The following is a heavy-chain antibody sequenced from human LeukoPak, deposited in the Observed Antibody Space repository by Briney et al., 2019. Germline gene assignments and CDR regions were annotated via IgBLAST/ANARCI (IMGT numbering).Heavy chain of an antibody. V-gene: IGHV1-2*04. D-gene: IGHD6-19*01. CDR3: ARGAVAGTYWYFDL. Sequence: ASVKVSCKASGYTFTGYYMHWVRQAPGQGLEWMGWINPNSGGTNYAQKFQGWVTMTRDTSISTAYMELSRLRSDDTAVYYCARGAVAGTYWYFDLWGRGTLVTVSS. CDR1: GYTFTGYY. J-gene: IGHJ2*01. CDR2: INPNSGGT.